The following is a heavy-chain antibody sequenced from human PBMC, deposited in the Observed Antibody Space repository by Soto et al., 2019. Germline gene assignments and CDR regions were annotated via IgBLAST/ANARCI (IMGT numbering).Heavy chain of an antibody. J-gene: IGHJ4*02. Sequence: QVQLVQSGTEVKKPGSSVTVSCKASAGPYSKYSISWVRQAPGQGLEWMGRIIPIFDITNYAQKFQGRVTITADKSTSTVYMDLSSLRSEDTAVYYCARSLLGDYYDSDGLDNWGQGTLVTVSS. V-gene: IGHV1-69*02. CDR3: ARSLLGDYYDSDGLDN. D-gene: IGHD3-22*01. CDR1: AGPYSKYS. CDR2: IIPIFDIT.